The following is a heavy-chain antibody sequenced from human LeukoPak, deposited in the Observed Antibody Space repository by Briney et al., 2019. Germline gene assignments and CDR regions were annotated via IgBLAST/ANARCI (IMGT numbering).Heavy chain of an antibody. D-gene: IGHD1-1*01. Sequence: ASVKVSCKASGYTFTGYYIHWVRQAPGQGLEWMGWINPNSGGTNYAQKVQGRVTMTTDTSSSTAYMELRSLRSDDTAVYFCARGRPESPFDPWGQGTLVTVSS. CDR3: ARGRPESPFDP. CDR1: GYTFTGYY. J-gene: IGHJ5*02. V-gene: IGHV1-2*02. CDR2: INPNSGGT.